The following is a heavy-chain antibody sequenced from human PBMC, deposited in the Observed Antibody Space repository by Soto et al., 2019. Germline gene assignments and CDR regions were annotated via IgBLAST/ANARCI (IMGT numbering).Heavy chain of an antibody. J-gene: IGHJ4*02. Sequence: EVQLVESGGGLVKPGGSLRLSCAASGFTFSSYSMNWVRQAPGKGLEWVSSISSSSSYIYYADSVMGRFTISRDNAKNSLYLQMNSLRAEDTAVYYCARDVQGYNWNFGEGYYFDYWGQGTLVTVSS. D-gene: IGHD1-7*01. CDR1: GFTFSSYS. V-gene: IGHV3-21*01. CDR2: ISSSSSYI. CDR3: ARDVQGYNWNFGEGYYFDY.